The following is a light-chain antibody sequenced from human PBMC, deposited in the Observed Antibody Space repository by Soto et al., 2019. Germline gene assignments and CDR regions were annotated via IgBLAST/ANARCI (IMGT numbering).Light chain of an antibody. CDR2: GAS. J-gene: IGKJ1*01. CDR1: QSVGGN. V-gene: IGKV3D-15*01. CDR3: QQCNNWPRT. Sequence: TVLTQSPFTLSLNPGERATLSCRASQSVGGNVAWYQHKPGQAPKLLISGASSRAPGIPARFSGSGSGTEFTLTISSLQSEDFAFYYCQQCNNWPRTFGQGTKVDI.